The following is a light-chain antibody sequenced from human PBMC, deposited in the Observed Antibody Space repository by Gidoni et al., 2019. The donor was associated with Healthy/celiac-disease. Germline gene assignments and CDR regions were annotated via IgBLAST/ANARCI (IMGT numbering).Light chain of an antibody. V-gene: IGKV1-33*01. J-gene: IGKJ4*01. Sequence: DIQMTQSPSSLSASVGDRVTITCQASQDISNYLNWYQQKPGKAPKLLIYDASNLETGVPSRFSGSGSGTDFTFTISSLQPEDIATYYCQQYDNQLTFGGGTKVRSN. CDR3: QQYDNQLT. CDR1: QDISNY. CDR2: DAS.